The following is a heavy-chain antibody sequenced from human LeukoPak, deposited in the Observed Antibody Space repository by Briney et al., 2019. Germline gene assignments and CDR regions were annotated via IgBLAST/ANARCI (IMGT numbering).Heavy chain of an antibody. Sequence: SETLSLTCTVSGGSIRSYYWSWIRQPPGKGLEWIGYIYYSGNTNYNPSLKSRVTISIDTSKNQFSLKLSSVTAADTAVYYCAKHYGSGHRDMDVWGQGITVTVSS. CDR3: AKHYGSGHRDMDV. D-gene: IGHD3-10*01. CDR2: IYYSGNT. J-gene: IGHJ6*02. V-gene: IGHV4-59*08. CDR1: GGSIRSYY.